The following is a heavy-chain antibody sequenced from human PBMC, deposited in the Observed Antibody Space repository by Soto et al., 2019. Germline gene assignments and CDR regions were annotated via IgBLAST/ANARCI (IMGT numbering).Heavy chain of an antibody. CDR2: IYYSGST. V-gene: IGHV4-39*01. CDR3: ARMGRGELGDFWFDP. CDR1: GGSISSSSYY. Sequence: SETLSLTCTVSGGSISSSSYYWGWIRQPPGKGLEWIGSIYYSGSTYYNPSLKSRVTISVDTSKNQFSLKLSSVTAADTAVYYCARMGRGELGDFWFDPWGQGTLVTVS. D-gene: IGHD1-26*01. J-gene: IGHJ5*02.